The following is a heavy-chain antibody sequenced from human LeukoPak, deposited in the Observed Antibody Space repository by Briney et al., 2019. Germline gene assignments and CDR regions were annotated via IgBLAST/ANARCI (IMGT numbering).Heavy chain of an antibody. V-gene: IGHV3-15*01. CDR1: GFTFSNAW. CDR2: MKSKTDGGTT. J-gene: IGHJ4*02. Sequence: GGSLRHSCAASGFTFSNAWMRWVRQAPGKGQEWVVSMKSKTDGGTTDYAAPVKGRFTISRDDSKNTLYLQMNSLKTEDTAVYYCTTGPGYSGYDYYFDYWGQGTLVTVSS. D-gene: IGHD5-12*01. CDR3: TTGPGYSGYDYYFDY.